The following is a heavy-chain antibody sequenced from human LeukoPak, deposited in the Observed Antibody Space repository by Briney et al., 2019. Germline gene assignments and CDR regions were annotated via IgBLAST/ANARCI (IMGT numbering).Heavy chain of an antibody. CDR1: GFTFSSYG. V-gene: IGHV3-30*02. CDR2: IRYDGSNK. J-gene: IGHJ4*02. D-gene: IGHD6-13*01. CDR3: AKDRGASRIAAAGTAGDY. Sequence: PGGSLRLSCAASGFTFSSYGMHWVRQAPGKGLEWVAFIRYDGSNKYYADSVKGRFTISRDNSKNTLYLQMNSLRAEDTAVYYCAKDRGASRIAAAGTAGDYWGQGTLVTVSS.